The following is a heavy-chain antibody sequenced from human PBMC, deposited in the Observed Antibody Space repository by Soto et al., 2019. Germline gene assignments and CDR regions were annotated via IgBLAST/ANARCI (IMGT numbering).Heavy chain of an antibody. CDR1: GYTFTKFH. J-gene: IGHJ4*02. CDR2: IDPSGGVT. D-gene: IGHD3-16*01. CDR3: ARVLIAHDNYETIGYYFDH. V-gene: IGHV1-46*01. Sequence: ASVKVSCKASGYTFTKFHIHWVRQAPGQGLEWMGMIDPSGGVTRDAQRFQGRITMTSDTSTSSVYMELRGLTSEDTAVYYCARVLIAHDNYETIGYYFDHWGPGTLVTVSS.